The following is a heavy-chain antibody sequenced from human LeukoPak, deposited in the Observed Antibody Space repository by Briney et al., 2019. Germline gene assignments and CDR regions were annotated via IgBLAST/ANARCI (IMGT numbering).Heavy chain of an antibody. J-gene: IGHJ4*02. CDR1: GFTFSSYE. Sequence: PGGSLRLSCAASGFTFSSYEMTWVHQAPGKGLEWVSYISSSGNTVNYADSVKGRFTMSRDNAKKSLYLQMNSLRAEDTAVYYCARAAMAYWGQGTLVTVSS. CDR3: ARAAMAY. V-gene: IGHV3-48*03. CDR2: ISSSGNTV. D-gene: IGHD5-18*01.